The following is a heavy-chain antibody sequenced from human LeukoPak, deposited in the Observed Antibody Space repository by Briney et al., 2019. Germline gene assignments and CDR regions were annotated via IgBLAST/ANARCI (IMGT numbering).Heavy chain of an antibody. Sequence: ASVKVSCKASGGTFSSYAISWVRQAPGQGLEWMGRIIPILGIANYAQKLQGRVTITADKSTSTAYMELSSLRSEDTAVYYCARLGRDGYNPAAYYFDYWGQGTLVTVSS. CDR3: ARLGRDGYNPAAYYFDY. D-gene: IGHD5-24*01. CDR2: IIPILGIA. CDR1: GGTFSSYA. V-gene: IGHV1-69*04. J-gene: IGHJ4*02.